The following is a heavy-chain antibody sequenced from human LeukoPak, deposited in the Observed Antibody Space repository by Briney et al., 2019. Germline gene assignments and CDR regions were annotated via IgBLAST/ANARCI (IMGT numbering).Heavy chain of an antibody. CDR2: IYYTGRT. D-gene: IGHD3-22*01. J-gene: IGHJ3*02. CDR3: ARNYYDSSGYYLFDAFDI. Sequence: PSETLSLTCTVSGDSFSSGYYYWSWLRQPPGKGLEWIGNIYYTGRTNYNPSLKSRVTISVDTSKNQFSLKLNSVTAADMAVYYCARNYYDSSGYYLFDAFDIWSQGTMVTVSS. V-gene: IGHV4-61*01. CDR1: GDSFSSGYYY.